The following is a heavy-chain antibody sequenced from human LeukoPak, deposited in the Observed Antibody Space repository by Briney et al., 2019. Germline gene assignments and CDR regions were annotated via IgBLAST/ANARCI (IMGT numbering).Heavy chain of an antibody. CDR3: AREEDYGSGSYRDFRWFDP. Sequence: PSETLSLTCAVSGYSISSGYYWGWIRQPPGKGLEWIGEINHSGSTNYNPSLKSRVTISVDTSKNQFSLKLSSVTAADTAVYYCAREEDYGSGSYRDFRWFDPWGQGTLVTVSS. J-gene: IGHJ5*02. V-gene: IGHV4-38-2*01. CDR1: GYSISSGYY. D-gene: IGHD3-10*01. CDR2: INHSGST.